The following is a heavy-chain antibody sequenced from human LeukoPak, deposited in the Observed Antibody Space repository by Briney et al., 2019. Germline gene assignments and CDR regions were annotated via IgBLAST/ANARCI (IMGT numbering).Heavy chain of an antibody. D-gene: IGHD3-10*01. V-gene: IGHV3-23*01. J-gene: IGHJ4*02. CDR1: GFTFSSNS. Sequence: PGGSLRLSCAASGFTFSSNSMTWVRQTPGKGLEWVSGISGGGDSTFYADSVKGRFTISRDNSRNTLYLQMSSLRPEDTAVYYCTKWSGFGDDWGQGTLVTVSS. CDR2: ISGGGDST. CDR3: TKWSGFGDD.